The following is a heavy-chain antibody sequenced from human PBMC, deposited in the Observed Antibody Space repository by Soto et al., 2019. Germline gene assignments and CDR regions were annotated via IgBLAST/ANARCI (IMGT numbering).Heavy chain of an antibody. Sequence: SETPSLTCTVSGGSISSGGYYWSWIRQHPGKGPEWIGYIYYSGSTYYNPSLKSRVTISVDTSKNQFSLKLSSVTAADTAVYYCARVGAVAGRGVYFDYWGQGTLVTVSS. V-gene: IGHV4-31*03. D-gene: IGHD6-19*01. CDR2: IYYSGST. J-gene: IGHJ4*02. CDR3: ARVGAVAGRGVYFDY. CDR1: GGSISSGGYY.